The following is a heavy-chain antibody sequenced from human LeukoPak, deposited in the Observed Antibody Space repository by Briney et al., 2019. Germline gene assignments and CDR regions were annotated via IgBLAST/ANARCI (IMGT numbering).Heavy chain of an antibody. V-gene: IGHV4-34*01. CDR3: ARGAEYYAIWRGYAGYSDY. J-gene: IGHJ4*02. CDR1: GGSFSGYY. D-gene: IGHD3-3*01. Sequence: SETLSLTCAVYGGSFSGYYWSWIRQPPGKGLEWVGSISHRGSTYYNPSLRSRITISLDKSKQKFSLKLTSVTAADTAVYFCARGAEYYAIWRGYAGYSDYWGQGISVTVSS. CDR2: ISHRGST.